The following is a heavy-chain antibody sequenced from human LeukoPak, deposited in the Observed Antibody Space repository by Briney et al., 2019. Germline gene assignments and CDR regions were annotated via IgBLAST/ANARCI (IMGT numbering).Heavy chain of an antibody. V-gene: IGHV3-23*01. D-gene: IGHD2-21*01. J-gene: IGHJ4*02. Sequence: PGGSLRLSCAASGFTLSNYGMSWVRQAPGKGLEWVSSIGSDGSTYYADSVKGRFTISRDISKNTVYLQMNSLRAEDTAVYYCAKRDTIGLWFFDYWGQGALVTVSS. CDR1: GFTLSNYG. CDR2: IGSDGST. CDR3: AKRDTIGLWFFDY.